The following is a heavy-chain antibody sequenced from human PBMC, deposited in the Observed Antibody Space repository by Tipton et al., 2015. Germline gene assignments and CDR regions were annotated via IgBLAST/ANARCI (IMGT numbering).Heavy chain of an antibody. CDR2: ISSSSTYI. Sequence: GSLRLSCAASGFTFSTYSMNWVRQAPGKGLEWVSSISSSSTYIYYADSVKGRFTISRDNANNSLSLQMNSLRAEDTAIYYCARDLIGIPPEFRDYFDYWGQGTLVTVSS. D-gene: IGHD2/OR15-2a*01. CDR3: ARDLIGIPPEFRDYFDY. CDR1: GFTFSTYS. J-gene: IGHJ4*02. V-gene: IGHV3-21*04.